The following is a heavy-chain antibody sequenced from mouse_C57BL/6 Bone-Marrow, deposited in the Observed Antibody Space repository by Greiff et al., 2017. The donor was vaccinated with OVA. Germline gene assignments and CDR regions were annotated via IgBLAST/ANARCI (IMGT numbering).Heavy chain of an antibody. V-gene: IGHV5-12*01. CDR3: ARLWDRFAY. CDR2: ISNGGGST. Sequence: DVKLVESGGGLVQPGGSLKLSCAASGFTFSDYYMYWVRQTPEKRLEWVAYISNGGGSTYYPDTVKGRFTISRDNAKNTLYLQMSRLKSEDTAMYYCARLWDRFAYWGQGTLVTVSA. J-gene: IGHJ3*01. CDR1: GFTFSDYY. D-gene: IGHD4-1*01.